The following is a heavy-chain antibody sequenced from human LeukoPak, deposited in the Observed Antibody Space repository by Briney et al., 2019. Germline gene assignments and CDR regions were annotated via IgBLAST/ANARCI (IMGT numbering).Heavy chain of an antibody. CDR3: ARSHDSSGPYDY. CDR2: IYYSGST. Sequence: SETLSLTCTVSGGSISSSSYYWGWIRQPPGKGLEWIGSIYYSGSTYYNPSLKSRVTISVDTSKNQFSLKLSSVTAADTAVYYCARSHDSSGPYDYWGQGTLVTVSS. CDR1: GGSISSSSYY. D-gene: IGHD3-22*01. V-gene: IGHV4-39*07. J-gene: IGHJ4*02.